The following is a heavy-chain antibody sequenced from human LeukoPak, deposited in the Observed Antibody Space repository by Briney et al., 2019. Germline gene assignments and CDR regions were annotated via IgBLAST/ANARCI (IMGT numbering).Heavy chain of an antibody. D-gene: IGHD3-3*01. Sequence: PGGSLRLSCAASGFTFSSYAMSWVRQAPGKGLEWVSAISGSGGSTYYADSVKGRFTISRDNSKNTLYLQMNSLRAEDTAVYYCARVPTYYDFWSGYLDYGMDVWGQGTTVTVSS. CDR2: ISGSGGST. V-gene: IGHV3-23*01. J-gene: IGHJ6*02. CDR1: GFTFSSYA. CDR3: ARVPTYYDFWSGYLDYGMDV.